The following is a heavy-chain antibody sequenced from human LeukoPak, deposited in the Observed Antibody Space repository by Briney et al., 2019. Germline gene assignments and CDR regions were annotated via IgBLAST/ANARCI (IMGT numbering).Heavy chain of an antibody. J-gene: IGHJ4*02. D-gene: IGHD2-15*01. CDR1: RFTFSSHW. Sequence: GVSLRLSCAASRFTFSSHWMHWVRHAPGKGLVCISRLVNDGSGTPYVDSAKRRFTTSRDSAKHTLLLHMNSLRSAYAGVYYCVRDRPHSGFNIDFDYWGQGTLVTVS. CDR2: LVNDGSGT. V-gene: IGHV3-74*01. CDR3: VRDRPHSGFNIDFDY.